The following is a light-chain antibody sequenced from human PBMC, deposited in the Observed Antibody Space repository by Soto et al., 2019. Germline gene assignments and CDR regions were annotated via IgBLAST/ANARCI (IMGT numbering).Light chain of an antibody. CDR3: QQRRNWPPEFT. V-gene: IGKV3-11*01. Sequence: EIVLTQSPATLSLSPGERATLSCRASQGVSGYLAWYQQKPGQAPRLLIYDASSRATGIPARFSGSGSGTDFTLTISSLEPEDFAVYYCQQRRNWPPEFTFGPGTKLDMK. CDR2: DAS. J-gene: IGKJ3*01. CDR1: QGVSGY.